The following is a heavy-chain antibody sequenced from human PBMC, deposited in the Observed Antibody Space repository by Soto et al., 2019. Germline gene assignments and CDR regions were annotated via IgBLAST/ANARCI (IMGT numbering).Heavy chain of an antibody. CDR1: GFTFSSHA. J-gene: IGHJ2*01. V-gene: IGHV3-23*01. CDR3: ARDLANWYFDL. Sequence: EVQLLESGGNLVQPGGSLRLSCAASGFTFSSHAMSWVRQAPGKGLEVVSGISGSGGSSFYADSVKGRFTISRDNSKNTLYLQMNSRRVEDTALYYCARDLANWYFDLWGRGTLVTVSS. CDR2: ISGSGGSS.